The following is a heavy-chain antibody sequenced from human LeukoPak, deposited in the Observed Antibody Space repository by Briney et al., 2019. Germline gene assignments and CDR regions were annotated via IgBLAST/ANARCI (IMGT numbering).Heavy chain of an antibody. Sequence: GGSLRLSCAASGFTFSLYEMNWVRQAPVKGLEWVSYISGGGGTRYYADSVKGRFTISRDNGKNSLYLQMNSLRAEDTAVYYCARDASGHDLPFDYWGQGTLVTVSS. D-gene: IGHD6-25*01. CDR1: GFTFSLYE. V-gene: IGHV3-48*03. J-gene: IGHJ4*02. CDR2: ISGGGGTR. CDR3: ARDASGHDLPFDY.